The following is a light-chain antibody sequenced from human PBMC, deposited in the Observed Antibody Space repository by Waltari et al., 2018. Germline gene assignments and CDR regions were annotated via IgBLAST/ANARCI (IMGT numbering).Light chain of an antibody. CDR3: HHYGQQYGSSPGT. V-gene: IGKV3-11*01. CDR1: QSVSSY. CDR2: DAS. J-gene: IGKJ1*01. Sequence: EIVLTQSPATLSLSPGERATLSCRASQSVSSYLAWYQQKRGKPPRLLIYDASNRATDIPARVSGSGSGTDFTLTISRLEPEDFALYYCHHYGQQYGSSPGTFGQGTKVEIK.